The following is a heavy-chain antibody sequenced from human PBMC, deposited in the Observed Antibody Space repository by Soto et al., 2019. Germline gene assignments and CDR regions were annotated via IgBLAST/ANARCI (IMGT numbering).Heavy chain of an antibody. CDR2: VFYTGIT. D-gene: IGHD4-17*01. Sequence: QVHLQESGPGLVKPSETLSLFCNVSGGSMSNNYWSWIRQAPGKGLEWIGYVFYTGITNYNPSLKSRVTISVYTSKKYFSLRLSSVTAEDTAVYYCARSLTVTRFDQWGQGTRVSVS. CDR3: ARSLTVTRFDQ. V-gene: IGHV4-59*01. CDR1: GGSMSNNY. J-gene: IGHJ4*02.